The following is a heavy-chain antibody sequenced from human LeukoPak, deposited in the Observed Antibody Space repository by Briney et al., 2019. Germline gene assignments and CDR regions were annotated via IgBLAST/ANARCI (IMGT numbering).Heavy chain of an antibody. D-gene: IGHD5-18*01. CDR3: ARVGKYSYGFGVAKYYYYYYMDV. V-gene: IGHV4-31*03. CDR1: GGSISSGGYY. CDR2: IYYSGST. Sequence: PSETLSLTCTVSGGSISSGGYYWSWIRQHPGKGLEWIGHIYYSGSTYYNPSLKSRVTISVDTSKNQFSLKLSSVTAADTAVYYCARVGKYSYGFGVAKYYYYYYMDVWGKGTTVTVS. J-gene: IGHJ6*03.